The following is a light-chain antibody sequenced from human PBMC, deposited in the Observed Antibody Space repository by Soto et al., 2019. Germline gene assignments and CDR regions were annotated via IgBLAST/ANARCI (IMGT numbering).Light chain of an antibody. Sequence: QAVVTQEPSLTVSPGGTVTLTCASSTGAVTSGHYPYWFQQKPGQAPRTLIYDTSNTHSWTPARFSGSLLGGKAALTLSGAQPEDEAEYYCLLSYSGARWVFGGGTKLTVL. CDR1: TGAVTSGHY. CDR3: LLSYSGARWV. J-gene: IGLJ3*02. CDR2: DTS. V-gene: IGLV7-46*01.